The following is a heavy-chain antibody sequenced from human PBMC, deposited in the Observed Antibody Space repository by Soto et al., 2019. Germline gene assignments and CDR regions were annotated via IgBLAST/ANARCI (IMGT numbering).Heavy chain of an antibody. J-gene: IGHJ1*01. CDR2: INHSGST. CDR3: ARGSGKGITMVRGARLRFRSEYFQH. V-gene: IGHV4-34*01. CDR1: GGSFSGYY. D-gene: IGHD3-10*01. Sequence: QVQLQQWGAGLLKPSETLSLTCAVYGGSFSGYYWSWIRQPPGKGLEWIGEINHSGSTNYNPSLKSRVTISVDTSKNQFSLKLSSVTAADTAVYYCARGSGKGITMVRGARLRFRSEYFQHWGQGTLVTVSS.